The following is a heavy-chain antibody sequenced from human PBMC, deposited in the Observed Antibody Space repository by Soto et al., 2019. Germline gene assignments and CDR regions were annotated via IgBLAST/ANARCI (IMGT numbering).Heavy chain of an antibody. CDR2: ISAYNGNT. V-gene: IGHV1-18*01. CDR3: ARVNPHYDISEDAFDI. Sequence: QVQLVQSGAEVKKPGASVKVSCKASGYTFTSYGISWVRQAPGQGLEWMGWISAYNGNTNYAQKLQGRFTMTTDTSTSTAYMKLRSLRSDDTAVYYCARVNPHYDISEDAFDIWGQGTMVTVSS. J-gene: IGHJ3*02. D-gene: IGHD3-9*01. CDR1: GYTFTSYG.